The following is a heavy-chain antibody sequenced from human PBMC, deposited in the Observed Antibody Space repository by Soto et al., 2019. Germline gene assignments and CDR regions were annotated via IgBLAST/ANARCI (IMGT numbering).Heavy chain of an antibody. J-gene: IGHJ4*02. CDR2: ISGGGSNT. Sequence: GSLRLSCAASGFPFSSYVMSCVRQAPGKGLEWVSGISGGGSNTFYADYVKGRFTISRDNSKNTLLLQMNSLGAKDTAVYYCAKDSNKYSSSLRGRYFDYWGQGIGVTVSS. CDR3: AKDSNKYSSSLRGRYFDY. CDR1: GFPFSSYV. D-gene: IGHD4-4*01. V-gene: IGHV3-23*01.